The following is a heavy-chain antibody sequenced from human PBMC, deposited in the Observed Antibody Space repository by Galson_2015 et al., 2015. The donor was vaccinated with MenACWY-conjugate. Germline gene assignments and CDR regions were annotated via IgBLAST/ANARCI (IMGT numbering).Heavy chain of an antibody. J-gene: IGHJ4*01. CDR2: ITSSSSDI. CDR1: GFSFSSFT. Sequence: SLRLSCAASGFSFSSFTMNWVRQAPGKGLEWVSSITSSSSDIYYADSVKGRFTVSRDNAQNSPYLQMNSLTAEDTAVYYCARDRRGRSASCSDNWGHGTRVTVSS. V-gene: IGHV3-21*06. CDR3: ARDRRGRSASCSDN. D-gene: IGHD2-2*01.